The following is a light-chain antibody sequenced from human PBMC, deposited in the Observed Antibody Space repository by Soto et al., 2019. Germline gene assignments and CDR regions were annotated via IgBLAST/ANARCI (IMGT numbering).Light chain of an antibody. CDR3: QQYNNWPIT. J-gene: IGKJ5*01. V-gene: IGKV3-15*01. Sequence: EIVMTQSPATLSVSPGERATHSCRASQTILSNLAWYQQKPGQAPRLLIYGASTRATGIPARFSGSASGTEFTLTISSLQSEDFAVYYCQQYNNWPITFGQGTRLEIK. CDR2: GAS. CDR1: QTILSN.